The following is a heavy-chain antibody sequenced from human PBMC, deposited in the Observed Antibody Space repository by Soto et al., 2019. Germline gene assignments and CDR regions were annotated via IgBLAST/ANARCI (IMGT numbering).Heavy chain of an antibody. CDR1: GFTFSSYA. CDR3: ARDRAQIAARLSGFLAPLGY. D-gene: IGHD6-6*01. J-gene: IGHJ4*02. CDR2: ISYDGSNK. Sequence: GGSLRLSCAASGFTFSSYAMHWVRQAPGKGLEWVAVISYDGSNKYYADSVKGRFTISRDNSKNTLYLQMNSLRAEDTAVYYCARDRAQIAARLSGFLAPLGYWGQGTLVTVSS. V-gene: IGHV3-30-3*01.